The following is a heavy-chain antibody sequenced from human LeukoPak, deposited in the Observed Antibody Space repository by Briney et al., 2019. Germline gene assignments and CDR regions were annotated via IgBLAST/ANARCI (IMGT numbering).Heavy chain of an antibody. D-gene: IGHD5-18*01. Sequence: GASVKVSCKASGYTFTSYGISWVRQAPGQGLEWMGWISAHNGNTNYAQKLQGRVTMTTDTSTSTAYMELRSLRSDDTAVYYCARDPPGYSYGLLDDAFDIWGQGTMVTVSS. J-gene: IGHJ3*02. CDR1: GYTFTSYG. V-gene: IGHV1-18*01. CDR2: ISAHNGNT. CDR3: ARDPPGYSYGLLDDAFDI.